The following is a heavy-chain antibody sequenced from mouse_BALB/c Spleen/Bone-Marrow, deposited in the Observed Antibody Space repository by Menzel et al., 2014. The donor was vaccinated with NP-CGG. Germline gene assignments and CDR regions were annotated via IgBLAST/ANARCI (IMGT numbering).Heavy chain of an antibody. CDR1: GYTFTSYV. CDR3: ARERTARATSFAY. V-gene: IGHV1-14*01. J-gene: IGHJ3*01. Sequence: VQLKQSGPGLVKPGASVKMSCKASGYTFTSYVMHWVQQKPGQGLEWIGYINPYNDGTKYTEKFEGKATLTSDKSSSTAYMELSSLTSEDSAVYYCARERTARATSFAYWGQGTLVTVSA. D-gene: IGHD3-2*01. CDR2: INPYNDGT.